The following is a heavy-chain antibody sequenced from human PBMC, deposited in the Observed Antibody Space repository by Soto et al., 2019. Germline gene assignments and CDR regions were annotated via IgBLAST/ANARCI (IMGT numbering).Heavy chain of an antibody. V-gene: IGHV3-30*18. CDR2: ISYDGSNK. Sequence: QPGGSLRLSCAASGFTFSSYGMHWVRQAPGKGLEWVAVISYDGSNKYYADSVKGRFTISRDNSKNTLYLQMNSLRAEDTAVYYCAKAVYDFRTFIDYWGQGTLVTVSS. CDR3: AKAVYDFRTFIDY. J-gene: IGHJ4*02. CDR1: GFTFSSYG. D-gene: IGHD3-3*01.